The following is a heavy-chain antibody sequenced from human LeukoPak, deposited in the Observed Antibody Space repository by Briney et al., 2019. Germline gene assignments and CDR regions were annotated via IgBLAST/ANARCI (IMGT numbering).Heavy chain of an antibody. V-gene: IGHV4-59*01. Sequence: PSETLSLTCTVSGGSISSYYWSWIRQPPGKGLEWIGYIYYSGSTNYNPSLKSRVTISVDTSKNQFSLKLSSVTAADTAVYYCARVTGYSSGWYADYYYGVDVWGQGTTVTVSS. J-gene: IGHJ6*02. D-gene: IGHD6-19*01. CDR2: IYYSGST. CDR3: ARVTGYSSGWYADYYYGVDV. CDR1: GGSISSYY.